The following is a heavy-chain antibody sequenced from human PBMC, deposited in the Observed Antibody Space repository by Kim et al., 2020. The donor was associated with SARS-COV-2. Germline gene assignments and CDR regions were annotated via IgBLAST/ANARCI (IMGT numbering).Heavy chain of an antibody. CDR1: GGTFSSYA. D-gene: IGHD6-19*01. Sequence: SVKVSCKASGGTFSSYAISWVRQAPGQGLEWMGGIIPIFGTANYAQKFQGRVTITADESTSTAYMELSSLRSEDTAVYYCARGWGSSGWYVPDWYFDLWGRGTLVTVSS. V-gene: IGHV1-69*13. J-gene: IGHJ2*01. CDR3: ARGWGSSGWYVPDWYFDL. CDR2: IIPIFGTA.